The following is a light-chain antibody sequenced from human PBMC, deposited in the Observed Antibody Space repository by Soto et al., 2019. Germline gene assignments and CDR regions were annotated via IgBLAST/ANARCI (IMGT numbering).Light chain of an antibody. CDR1: QDISSW. CDR2: AAS. J-gene: IGKJ5*01. V-gene: IGKV1-12*01. Sequence: DLQMTQSPSSVSSSVGDRVTITCRASQDISSWLAWYQQKPGKAPKLLIYAASSLQSGVPSRFSGSGSGTDFTLTLSSLQPEEFATYYCQQANSFPITFGQGTRLEIK. CDR3: QQANSFPIT.